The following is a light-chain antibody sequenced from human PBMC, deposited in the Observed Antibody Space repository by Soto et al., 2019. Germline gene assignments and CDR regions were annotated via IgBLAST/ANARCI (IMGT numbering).Light chain of an antibody. J-gene: IGKJ5*01. Sequence: IVLTQSPGTLSLSPGERATLSCRASQSVSSSYLAWYQQKPGQAPRLLIYGASSRATGIPDRFSGSGSGTDFTLSITRLEPEDFAVYFCQQYVTSAITFGQGTRLEIK. CDR3: QQYVTSAIT. V-gene: IGKV3-20*01. CDR2: GAS. CDR1: QSVSSSY.